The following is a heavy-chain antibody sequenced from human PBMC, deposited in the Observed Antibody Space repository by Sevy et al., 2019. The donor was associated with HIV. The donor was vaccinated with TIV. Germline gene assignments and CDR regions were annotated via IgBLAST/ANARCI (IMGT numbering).Heavy chain of an antibody. CDR1: GFTFSAYS. CDR3: ARDSHINMQYFQH. V-gene: IGHV3-21*01. J-gene: IGHJ1*01. Sequence: GGSLRLSCAASGFTFSAYSMNWVRQAPGKGLEWVSSISFLSNYIYYADSVKGRFIISRDNAKSSLYLQMNSLRAEDTAVYYCARDSHINMQYFQHWDQGTRVTVSS. CDR2: ISFLSNYI. D-gene: IGHD3-10*01.